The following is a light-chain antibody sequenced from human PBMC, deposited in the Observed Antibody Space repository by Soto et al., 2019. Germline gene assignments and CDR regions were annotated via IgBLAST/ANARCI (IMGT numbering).Light chain of an antibody. Sequence: DIQMTQSPSTLSGSVGDRVTITCRASQTISSWLAWYQQKPGKAPKLLIYKASTLKSGVPSRFSGSGSGTEFTLTISSLQPDDFATYYCQQLNSYPRTFSQGTKVDIK. CDR3: QQLNSYPRT. CDR2: KAS. CDR1: QTISSW. V-gene: IGKV1-5*03. J-gene: IGKJ1*01.